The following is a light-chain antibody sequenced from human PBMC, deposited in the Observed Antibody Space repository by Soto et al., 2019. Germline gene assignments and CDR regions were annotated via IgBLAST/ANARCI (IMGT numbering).Light chain of an antibody. J-gene: IGKJ4*01. Sequence: DIQMTQSPSTLSASVGDRVTITCRASQSINNWLAWYQQKPGKAPKLLIYKTSDLESGVPSRFSGSGSGTEFSLTISSLQPDDFATYYCQQYKSLSLTFGGGTKVDIK. CDR3: QQYKSLSLT. V-gene: IGKV1-5*03. CDR2: KTS. CDR1: QSINNW.